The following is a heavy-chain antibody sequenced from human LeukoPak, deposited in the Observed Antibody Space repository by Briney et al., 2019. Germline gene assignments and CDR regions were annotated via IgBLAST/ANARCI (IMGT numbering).Heavy chain of an antibody. D-gene: IGHD3-10*01. CDR3: TTGIRGD. Sequence: GGSLRLSCAASGLTVTNAWMNWVRQAPGKGLEWVGRIASKTDGGTTDYAAPVKGRFTISRDDSKNTLFLQMNSLKTEDTAVYYCTTGIRGDWGRGPLVTVS. V-gene: IGHV3-15*04. CDR1: GLTVTNAW. CDR2: IASKTDGGTT. J-gene: IGHJ4*02.